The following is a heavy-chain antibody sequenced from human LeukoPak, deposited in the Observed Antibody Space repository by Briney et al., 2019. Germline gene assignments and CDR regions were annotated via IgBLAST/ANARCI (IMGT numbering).Heavy chain of an antibody. CDR3: AREMGGYPFDY. Sequence: PGGSLRLSCAASGFTFSSYEMNWVRQAPGKGLEWVSYISSSGTTTYYAASVKGRFTISRDNAKNSLYLQMNSLRAEDTAVYYCAREMGGYPFDYWGQGTLVTVSS. V-gene: IGHV3-48*03. J-gene: IGHJ4*02. CDR2: ISSSGTTT. D-gene: IGHD5-12*01. CDR1: GFTFSSYE.